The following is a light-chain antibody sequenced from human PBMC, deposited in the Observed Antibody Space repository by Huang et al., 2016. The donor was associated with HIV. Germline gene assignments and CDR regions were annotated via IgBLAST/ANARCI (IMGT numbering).Light chain of an antibody. Sequence: EIVLTQSPATLSLFPGERATPSCRASQSVSNYLAWYQQKPGQAPRLLMYDASNRATGIPARFSGSGSATDFTLTINSLEPEDFAVYYCQQRSNWPGTFGQGTKVEVK. V-gene: IGKV3-11*01. CDR2: DAS. CDR3: QQRSNWPGT. J-gene: IGKJ1*01. CDR1: QSVSNY.